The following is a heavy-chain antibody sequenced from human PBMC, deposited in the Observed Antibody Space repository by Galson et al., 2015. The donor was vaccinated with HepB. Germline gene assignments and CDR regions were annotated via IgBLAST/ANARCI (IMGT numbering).Heavy chain of an antibody. CDR1: GFTFSSYN. V-gene: IGHV3-48*02. CDR3: ARESVAGGWQYFDY. Sequence: SLRLSCAASGFTFSSYNMNWVRQAPGKGLGWVSYISSSDNTIYYADSVKGRFTISRDNAKNSLYLQMNSLRDEDTAVYYCARESVAGGWQYFDYWGQGTLVTVSS. J-gene: IGHJ4*02. CDR2: ISSSDNTI. D-gene: IGHD6-19*01.